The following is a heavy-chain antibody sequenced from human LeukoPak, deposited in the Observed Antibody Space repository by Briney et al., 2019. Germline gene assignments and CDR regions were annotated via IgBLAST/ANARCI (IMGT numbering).Heavy chain of an antibody. D-gene: IGHD2-21*02. V-gene: IGHV3-53*01. CDR3: ARGVTVRGGPFDI. CDR2: IYGDVNT. Sequence: GGSLRLSCAASGFSVISNYTNWVRQAPGKGLEWVSLIYGDVNTYYADSVKGRFIISRDNSKDTLDLQMNSLRAEDTAIYYCARGVTVRGGPFDIWGQGTMVTVSS. J-gene: IGHJ3*02. CDR1: GFSVISNY.